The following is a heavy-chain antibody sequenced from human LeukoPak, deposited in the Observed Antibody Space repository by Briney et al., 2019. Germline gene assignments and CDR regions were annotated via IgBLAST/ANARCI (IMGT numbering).Heavy chain of an antibody. CDR3: ARVLWFGESGTYYFDY. D-gene: IGHD3-10*01. J-gene: IGHJ4*02. V-gene: IGHV1-18*04. Sequence: ASAKVSCKASGYTFTNHGISWVRQASGQGLEWMGWISTYNGNTNYAQKLQGRVTMTTDTSTSTAYMELRSLRSDDTAVYYCARVLWFGESGTYYFDYWGQGTLVTVSS. CDR2: ISTYNGNT. CDR1: GYTFTNHG.